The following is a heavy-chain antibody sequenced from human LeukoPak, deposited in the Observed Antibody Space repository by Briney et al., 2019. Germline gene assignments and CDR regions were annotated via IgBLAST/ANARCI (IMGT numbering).Heavy chain of an antibody. J-gene: IGHJ4*02. CDR2: ISYDGSNK. CDR3: AKDYTSQVVVAAD. Sequence: GGSLRLSCAASGFTFSSYGMHRVGQAPGKGLEWVAVISYDGSNKYYADSVKGRFTISRDNSKNTLYLQMNSLRAEDTAAYYCAKDYTSQVVVAADWGQGTLVTVSS. D-gene: IGHD2-15*01. V-gene: IGHV3-30*18. CDR1: GFTFSSYG.